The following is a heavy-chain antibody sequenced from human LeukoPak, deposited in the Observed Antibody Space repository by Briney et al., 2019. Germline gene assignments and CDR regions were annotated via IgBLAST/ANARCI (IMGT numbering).Heavy chain of an antibody. Sequence: PSETLSLTCTVSGGSISSGSYYWRWIRQPAGKGLEWIGRIYTSGSTNYNPSLKSRVTISVDTSKNQFSLKLSSVTAADTAVYYCARLTRQGIAARRFDPWGQGTPVTVSS. V-gene: IGHV4-61*02. CDR3: ARLTRQGIAARRFDP. CDR1: GGSISSGSYY. J-gene: IGHJ5*02. D-gene: IGHD6-6*01. CDR2: IYTSGST.